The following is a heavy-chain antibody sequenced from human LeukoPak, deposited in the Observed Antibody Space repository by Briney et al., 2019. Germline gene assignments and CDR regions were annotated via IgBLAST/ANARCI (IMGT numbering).Heavy chain of an antibody. CDR2: INPTSGGS. CDR3: AREGGRNLGEYWFDP. CDR1: GYAFTGYY. J-gene: IGHJ5*02. Sequence: ASVKVSCKASGYAFTGYYIHWVRQAPGQGLEWMGWINPTSGGSVYAQTFQGRVTMTRDTSISTAYMELSGLASDDTAVYYCAREGGRNLGEYWFDPWGQGTLVTVSS. V-gene: IGHV1-2*02. D-gene: IGHD3-16*01.